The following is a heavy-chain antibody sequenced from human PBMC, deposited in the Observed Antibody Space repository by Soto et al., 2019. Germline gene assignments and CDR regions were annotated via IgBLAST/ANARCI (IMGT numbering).Heavy chain of an antibody. CDR3: ASRGSGSYYDY. CDR2: ISGSGGST. CDR1: GFTFSSYA. D-gene: IGHD1-26*01. Sequence: EVQLLESGGGLVQPGGSLRLSCAASGFTFSSYAMRWVRQAPVKGLEWVSAISGSGGSTYYADSVKGRFTISRDNSKNTLYLQMNSLRAEATAVYYCASRGSGSYYDYWGQGTLVTVSS. J-gene: IGHJ4*02. V-gene: IGHV3-23*01.